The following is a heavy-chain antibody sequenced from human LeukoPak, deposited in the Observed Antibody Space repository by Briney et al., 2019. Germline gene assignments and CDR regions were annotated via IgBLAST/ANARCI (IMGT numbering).Heavy chain of an antibody. CDR1: GFTLSSYP. CDR2: ISGSGASK. J-gene: IGHJ4*02. CDR3: ASWWIPLPH. V-gene: IGHV3-23*01. Sequence: RGGALTLSCPASGFTLSSYPISWVRPPPGKGLEWVSVISGSGASKYYADPVNGRFTNSRDNSKNTVYLQMNRLRAEDTALYYCASWWIPLPHWGQGALVTVSS. D-gene: IGHD2-8*02.